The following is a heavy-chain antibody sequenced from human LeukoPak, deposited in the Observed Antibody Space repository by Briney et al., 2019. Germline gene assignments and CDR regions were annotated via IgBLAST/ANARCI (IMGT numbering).Heavy chain of an antibody. V-gene: IGHV4-34*01. Sequence: SETLSLTCAVYGGSFSGYYWSWIRQPPGKGLEWIGEINHSGSTNYNPSLKSRVTTSVDTSKNQFSLKLSSVTAADTAVYYCARVGPLYYYGSGSYYKKNWFDPWGQGTLVTVSS. CDR3: ARVGPLYYYGSGSYYKKNWFDP. CDR2: INHSGST. CDR1: GGSFSGYY. J-gene: IGHJ5*02. D-gene: IGHD3-10*01.